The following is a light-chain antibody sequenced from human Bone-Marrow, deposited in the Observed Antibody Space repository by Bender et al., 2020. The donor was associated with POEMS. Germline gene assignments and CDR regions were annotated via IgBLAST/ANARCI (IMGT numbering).Light chain of an antibody. CDR3: QSYDNSLGGWV. V-gene: IGLV1-40*02. Sequence: QSVLTQPPSLSAAPGYKVTISCTGSSSNTGSGYDINWYQHLPGTAPKLLIYGYNNRPSGVPDRFSGSKSGTSASLAITGLQAEDEGDYYCQSYDNSLGGWVFGGGTKLTVL. CDR1: SSNTGSGYD. CDR2: GYN. J-gene: IGLJ3*02.